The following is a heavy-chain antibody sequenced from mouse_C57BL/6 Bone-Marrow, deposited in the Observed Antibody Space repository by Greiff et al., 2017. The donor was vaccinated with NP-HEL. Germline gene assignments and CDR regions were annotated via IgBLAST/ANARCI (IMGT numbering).Heavy chain of an antibody. D-gene: IGHD6-2*01. V-gene: IGHV5-17*01. J-gene: IGHJ3*01. CDR1: GFTFSDYG. CDR2: ISSGSSTI. Sequence: DVMLVESGGGLVKPGGSLKLSCAASGFTFSDYGMHWVRQAPEKGLEWVAYISSGSSTIYYADTVKGRFTISRDNAKNTLFLQMTSLRSEDTAMYYCARGVSSLFAYWGQGTLVTVSA. CDR3: ARGVSSLFAY.